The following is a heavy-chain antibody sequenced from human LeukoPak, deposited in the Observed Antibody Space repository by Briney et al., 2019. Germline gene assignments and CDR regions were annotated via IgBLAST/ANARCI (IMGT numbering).Heavy chain of an antibody. CDR1: GFTFSDYY. CDR3: ATLAAAIDY. CDR2: IWYDGSNK. J-gene: IGHJ4*02. V-gene: IGHV3-33*08. Sequence: GGSLRLSCAASGFTFSDYYMSWIRQAPGKGLEWVAVIWYDGSNKYYADSVKGRFTISRDNSKNTLYLQMNSLRAEDTAVYYCATLAAAIDYWGQGTLVTVSS. D-gene: IGHD6-13*01.